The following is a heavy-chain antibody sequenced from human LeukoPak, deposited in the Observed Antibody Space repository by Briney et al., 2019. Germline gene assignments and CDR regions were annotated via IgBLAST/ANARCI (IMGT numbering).Heavy chain of an antibody. CDR2: ISAYNGNT. V-gene: IGHV1-18*01. CDR3: ARDMITIATPYFDY. J-gene: IGHJ4*02. Sequence: GASVKVSCKASGYTFTSYGISWVRQAPGQGLEWMGWISAYNGNTNYAQKLQGRVTMTTDTSTSTAYMELRSLRSDDTAVYYCARDMITIATPYFDYWGQGTLVTVSS. CDR1: GYTFTSYG. D-gene: IGHD2-21*01.